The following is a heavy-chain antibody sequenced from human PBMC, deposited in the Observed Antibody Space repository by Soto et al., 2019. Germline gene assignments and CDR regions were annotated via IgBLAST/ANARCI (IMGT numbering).Heavy chain of an antibody. CDR3: ARDRYSTFDY. CDR2: SNAGNSYT. Sequence: KVSSQPSALTVYIFGIDWVRQSPGRGVPWTPDSNAGNSYTSYSQRLQGRVTLTRDTSATTAYMELISLTSADTAVYYCARDRYSTFDYWGQGTLLTVSS. V-gene: IGHV1-3*02. J-gene: IGHJ4*02. D-gene: IGHD5-18*01. CDR1: ALTVYIFG.